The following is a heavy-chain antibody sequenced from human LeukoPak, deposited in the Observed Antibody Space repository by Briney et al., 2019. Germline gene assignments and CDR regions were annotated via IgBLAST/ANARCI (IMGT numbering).Heavy chain of an antibody. CDR2: IYYSGNT. J-gene: IGHJ4*02. Sequence: PSETLSLTCTVSGGSISSGDYYWSWIRQPPGKGLEWIGYIYYSGNTNYDPSLKSRLTILLDTSKNQLSLKPSSVTAADTAVYYCARQVYTSGWDLWGQGTLVTVSS. CDR1: GGSISSGDYY. D-gene: IGHD6-19*01. CDR3: ARQVYTSGWDL. V-gene: IGHV4-30-4*01.